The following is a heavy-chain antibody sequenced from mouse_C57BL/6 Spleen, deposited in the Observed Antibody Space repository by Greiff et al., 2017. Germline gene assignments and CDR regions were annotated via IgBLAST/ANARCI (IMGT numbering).Heavy chain of an antibody. V-gene: IGHV2-2*01. CDR1: GFSLTSYG. CDR3: ARGYGSSPAWFAY. D-gene: IGHD1-1*01. CDR2: IWSGGST. Sequence: QVQLKQSGPGLVQPSQSLSITCTVSGFSLTSYGVHWVRQSPGKGLEWLGVIWSGGSTDYNAAFISRLSISKDNSKSQVFFKMNSLQADDTAIYYCARGYGSSPAWFAYWGQGTLVTVSA. J-gene: IGHJ3*01.